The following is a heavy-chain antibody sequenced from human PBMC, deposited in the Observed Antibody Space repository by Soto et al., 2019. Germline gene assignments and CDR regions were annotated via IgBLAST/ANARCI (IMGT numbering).Heavy chain of an antibody. D-gene: IGHD6-6*01. V-gene: IGHV1-8*01. CDR1: GYTFTSYD. CDR2: MNPNSGNT. J-gene: IGHJ6*02. Sequence: ASVKVSCKASGYTFTSYDINWVRQATGQGLEWMGWMNPNSGNTGYAQKFQGRVTMTRNTSISTAYMELSSLRSEDTAVYYCASSGLSSSSGSYYYYGMDVWGQGTTVTVSS. CDR3: ASSGLSSSSGSYYYYGMDV.